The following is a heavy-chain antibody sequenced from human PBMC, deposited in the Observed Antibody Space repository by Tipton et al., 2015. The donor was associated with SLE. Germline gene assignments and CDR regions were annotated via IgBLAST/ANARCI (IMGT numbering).Heavy chain of an antibody. V-gene: IGHV4-38-2*01. D-gene: IGHD2/OR15-2a*01. CDR3: ARSSSVRTLLWPTFAY. CDR1: GHSISSGFY. CDR2: FYHRGTT. J-gene: IGHJ4*02. Sequence: TLSLTCSVSGHSISSGFYWGWIRQSPGKGLEWIGNFYHRGTTYYNPSLKSRVTISADTSKNHLSLKLTSVTAADTAVYFCARSSSVRTLLWPTFAYWGQGTLVTLSS.